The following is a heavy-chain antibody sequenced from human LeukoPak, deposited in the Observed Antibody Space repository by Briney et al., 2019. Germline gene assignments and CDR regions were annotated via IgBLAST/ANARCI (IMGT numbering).Heavy chain of an antibody. CDR3: ARDQVNKYYYYYYMDV. V-gene: IGHV3-7*01. CDR2: IKQDGSEK. Sequence: HAGGSLRLSCAASGFTFSSYWMSWVRQAPGKGLEWVANIKQDGSEKYYVDSVKGRFTISRDNAKNSLYLQMNSLRAEDTAVYYCARDQVNKYYYYYYMDVWGKGTTVTVSS. D-gene: IGHD1/OR15-1a*01. J-gene: IGHJ6*03. CDR1: GFTFSSYW.